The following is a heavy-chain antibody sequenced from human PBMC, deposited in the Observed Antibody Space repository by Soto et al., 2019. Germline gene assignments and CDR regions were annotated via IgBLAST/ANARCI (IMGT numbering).Heavy chain of an antibody. CDR1: GFTFSSYA. Sequence: EVQLLESEGGLVQPGGSLRLSCAASGFTFSSYAMSWVRQAPGKGLEWVSAISGSGGSTYYADSVKGRFTISRDNSKNTLYLQMNSLRAEDTAVYYCAKGPEWLLSWFDYWGQGTLVTVSS. J-gene: IGHJ4*02. V-gene: IGHV3-23*01. CDR3: AKGPEWLLSWFDY. D-gene: IGHD3-3*01. CDR2: ISGSGGST.